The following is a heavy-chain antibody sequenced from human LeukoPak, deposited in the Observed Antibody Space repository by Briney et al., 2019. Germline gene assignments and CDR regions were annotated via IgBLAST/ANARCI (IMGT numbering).Heavy chain of an antibody. CDR2: IYSGGST. CDR1: GFTVSSNY. D-gene: IGHD2-2*01. Sequence: GSLRLSCAASGFTVSSNYMSWVRQAPGKGLEWVSVIYSGGSTYYADSVKGRFTISRDNAKNSLYLQMNSLRAEDTAVYYCARGPGIVVVPAPFDYWGQGTLVTVSS. CDR3: ARGPGIVVVPAPFDY. V-gene: IGHV3-53*01. J-gene: IGHJ4*02.